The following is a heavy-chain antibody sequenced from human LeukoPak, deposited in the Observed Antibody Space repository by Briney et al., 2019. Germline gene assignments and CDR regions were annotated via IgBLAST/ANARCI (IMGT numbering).Heavy chain of an antibody. Sequence: PSETLSLTCTVSGGSISSDTYYWGWIRQPAGKGLEWIGRIYSSGSTNYNPSLKSRITISVDTSKNQFSLKLTSVTAADTAVYYCATVRGGDTDRGWFDPWGQGTLVTVSS. CDR3: ATVRGGDTDRGWFDP. CDR1: GGSISSDTYY. J-gene: IGHJ5*02. D-gene: IGHD1-14*01. CDR2: IYSSGST. V-gene: IGHV4-61*02.